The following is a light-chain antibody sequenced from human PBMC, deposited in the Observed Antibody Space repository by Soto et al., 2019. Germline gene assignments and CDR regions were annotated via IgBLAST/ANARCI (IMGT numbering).Light chain of an antibody. Sequence: DIVMTQSPDSLAVSLGERATIYCKSSQSLLFTSNNKNYVAWYQHKPGQPPRLLIYWASTRESGVPDRVSGSGSGTAFTLTISSLQAEDVAVYYCQQYYSTLLTFGGGTKVEIK. CDR3: QQYYSTLLT. CDR1: QSLLFTSNNKNY. V-gene: IGKV4-1*01. J-gene: IGKJ4*01. CDR2: WAS.